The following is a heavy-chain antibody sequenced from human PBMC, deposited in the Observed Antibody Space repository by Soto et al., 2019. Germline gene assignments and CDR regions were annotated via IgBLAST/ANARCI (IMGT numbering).Heavy chain of an antibody. D-gene: IGHD2-8*01. Sequence: QLQLQESGPGLVKPSETLSLTCTVSGGSISSSQYYWGWVRQPPGKGLEWIGSIYFSGSTYYNASLRSRLDISVDTSKNQFPLKLSAVTAADTAAYYCARQYCADGVCYGAYYYAMDVWGQGTTVTVSS. V-gene: IGHV4-39*01. CDR1: GGSISSSQYY. CDR2: IYFSGST. CDR3: ARQYCADGVCYGAYYYAMDV. J-gene: IGHJ6*02.